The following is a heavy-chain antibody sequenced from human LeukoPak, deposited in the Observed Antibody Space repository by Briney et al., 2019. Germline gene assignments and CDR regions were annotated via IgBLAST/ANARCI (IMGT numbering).Heavy chain of an antibody. CDR1: GYTFTSYY. J-gene: IGHJ4*02. D-gene: IGHD5-18*01. CDR3: AVPIQLWQRRHDY. CDR2: INPSGGST. Sequence: ASVKVACKASGYTFTSYYMHWVRQAPGQGLEWMGIINPSGGSTSYAQKFQGRVTMTRDPSTSTVYMELSSLRSEDTAVYYCAVPIQLWQRRHDYWGQGTLVTVSS. V-gene: IGHV1-46*01.